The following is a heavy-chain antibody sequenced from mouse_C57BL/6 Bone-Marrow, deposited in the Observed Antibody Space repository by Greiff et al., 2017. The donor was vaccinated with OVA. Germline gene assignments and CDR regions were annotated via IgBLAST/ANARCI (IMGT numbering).Heavy chain of an antibody. CDR1: GYTFTSYW. D-gene: IGHD1-1*01. Sequence: EVHLVESGTVLARPGASVKMSCKTSGYTFTSYWMHWVKQRPGQGLEWIGAIYPGNSDTSYNEKFKGKAKLTAVTSASTAYMELSSLTNEDSAVYYCARRGYYGSSYDFAYWGQGTLVTVSA. CDR3: ARRGYYGSSYDFAY. V-gene: IGHV1-5*01. J-gene: IGHJ3*01. CDR2: IYPGNSDT.